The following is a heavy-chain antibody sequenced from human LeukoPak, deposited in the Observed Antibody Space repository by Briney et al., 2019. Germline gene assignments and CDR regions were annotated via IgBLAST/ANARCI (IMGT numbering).Heavy chain of an antibody. Sequence: GGSLRLSCAASGFTFSSCAMSWVRQAPGKGLEWVSAISGSGGSTYYADSVKGRFTISRDNSKNTLYLQMNSLRAEDTAVYYCAKVGIAVAGKVLYYFDYWGQGTLVTVSS. CDR3: AKVGIAVAGKVLYYFDY. CDR2: ISGSGGST. V-gene: IGHV3-23*01. CDR1: GFTFSSCA. D-gene: IGHD6-19*01. J-gene: IGHJ4*02.